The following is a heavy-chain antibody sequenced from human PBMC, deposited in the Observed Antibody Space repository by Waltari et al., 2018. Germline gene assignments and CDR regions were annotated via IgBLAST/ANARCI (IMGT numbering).Heavy chain of an antibody. CDR2: RGAMFGKP. J-gene: IGHJ6*02. D-gene: IGHD2-21*01. CDR3: VTAATDLVAARRGYYYYYGMDL. Sequence: VQLVQSGAEVYKPGSSAKVSCKASGGTFANYFVAWVRQDDGPGLEWMGGRGAMFGKPKFAQEFRDKLPITSDYSKDMVSMELSGLTSEDTAVYYCVTAATDLVAARRGYYYYYGMDLWGQGTSVTVSS. V-gene: IGHV1-69*05. CDR1: GGTFANYF.